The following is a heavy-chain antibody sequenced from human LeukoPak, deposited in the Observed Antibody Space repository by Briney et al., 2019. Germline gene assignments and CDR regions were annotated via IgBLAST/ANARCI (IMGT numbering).Heavy chain of an antibody. Sequence: SETLSLTCTVSGYSISSPYYWGWIRQPPGKGLEWIGSFYHSGSTYYNPSLKSRVTISVDTSKNQFSLKLSSVTAADTAVYYCAREERGRGGFVDPWGQGTLVTVSS. CDR3: AREERGRGGFVDP. J-gene: IGHJ5*02. V-gene: IGHV4-38-2*02. CDR2: FYHSGST. D-gene: IGHD3-16*01. CDR1: GYSISSPYY.